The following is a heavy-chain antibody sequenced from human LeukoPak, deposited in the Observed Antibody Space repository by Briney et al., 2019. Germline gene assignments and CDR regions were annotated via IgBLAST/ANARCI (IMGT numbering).Heavy chain of an antibody. CDR2: IYYSGST. J-gene: IGHJ4*02. CDR1: GGSISSYY. V-gene: IGHV4-59*01. Sequence: SSETLSLTCTVSGGSISSYYWXXXRXPXGXGLXWIGXIYYSGSTNXXXSLKSRVTIXXDTSKNQFSLKLSSVTAADTAVYYCARGREQLASFDYWGQGTLVTVSS. CDR3: ARGREQLASFDY. D-gene: IGHD6-6*01.